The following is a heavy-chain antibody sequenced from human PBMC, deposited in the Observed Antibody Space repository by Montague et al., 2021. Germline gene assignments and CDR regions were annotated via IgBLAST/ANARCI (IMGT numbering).Heavy chain of an antibody. D-gene: IGHD6-13*01. V-gene: IGHV3-11*06. CDR3: ARVRLPVAAGVFDN. Sequence: SLRLSCAASGFTFNNYFMSWFRQAPGKGLEWVSYIGTSSSITCYADSVKGRFTISRDNSMNSLYLQMNGLRAEDTAVYYCARVRLPVAAGVFDNWGQGTMVTVSS. CDR2: IGTSSSIT. CDR1: GFTFNNYF. J-gene: IGHJ4*01.